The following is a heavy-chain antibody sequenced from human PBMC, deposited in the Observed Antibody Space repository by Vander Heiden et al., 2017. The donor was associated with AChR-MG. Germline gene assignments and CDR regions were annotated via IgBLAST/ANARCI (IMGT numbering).Heavy chain of an antibody. CDR2: ISSSSSYI. D-gene: IGHD2-2*01. CDR1: GFTFSSYS. CDR3: ARDLLGERTSRPRTNDY. J-gene: IGHJ4*02. V-gene: IGHV3-21*01. Sequence: EVQLVESGGGLVKPGGSLRLSCAASGFTFSSYSMNWVRQAPGKGLEGVSSISSSSSYIYYADSVKGRFTISRDNAKNSLYLQMNSLRAEDTAVYYCARDLLGERTSRPRTNDYWGQGTLVTVSS.